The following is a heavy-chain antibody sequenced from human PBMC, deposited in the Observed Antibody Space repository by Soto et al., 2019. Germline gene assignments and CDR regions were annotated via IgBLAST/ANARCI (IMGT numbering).Heavy chain of an antibody. Sequence: EVQLVESGGGLVQPGGSLILSCAASGFTFSNYWMVWVRQAPRKGRVWVSRIIGDGLYTTYADSAKGRFTISRDNAKNTLYLQMKSLGSEDTALYYCARVILGSGTANDHWGQGTLVTVSS. J-gene: IGHJ4*02. CDR3: ARVILGSGTANDH. CDR1: GFTFSNYW. V-gene: IGHV3-74*03. D-gene: IGHD3-10*01. CDR2: IIGDGLYT.